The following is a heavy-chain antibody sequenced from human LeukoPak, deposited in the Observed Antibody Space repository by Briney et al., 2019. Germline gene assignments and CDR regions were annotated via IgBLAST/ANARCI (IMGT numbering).Heavy chain of an antibody. CDR1: GGSISSYY. J-gene: IGHJ4*02. D-gene: IGHD6-19*01. CDR3: ARQAGRGLAVAPVLDYFDY. CDR2: IYYSGST. V-gene: IGHV4-59*08. Sequence: PSETLSLTCTVSGGSISSYYWSWIRQPPGKGLEWIGYIYYSGSTNYNPSLKSRVTISVDTSKNQFSLKLSSVTAADTAVYYCARQAGRGLAVAPVLDYFDYWGQGTLVTVSS.